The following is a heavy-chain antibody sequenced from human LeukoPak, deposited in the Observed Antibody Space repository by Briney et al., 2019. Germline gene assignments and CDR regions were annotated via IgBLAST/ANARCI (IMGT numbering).Heavy chain of an antibody. CDR1: GFTFSSYG. Sequence: GGSLRLSCAASGFTFSSYGMHWVRQAPGKGLEWVAAIWYDGSNKYYADSVKGRFTISRDNSKNTLYLQMNSLRAEDTAVYYCARDKYSSGWRNSNWFDPWGQGTLVTVSS. J-gene: IGHJ5*02. CDR3: ARDKYSSGWRNSNWFDP. D-gene: IGHD6-19*01. CDR2: IWYDGSNK. V-gene: IGHV3-33*01.